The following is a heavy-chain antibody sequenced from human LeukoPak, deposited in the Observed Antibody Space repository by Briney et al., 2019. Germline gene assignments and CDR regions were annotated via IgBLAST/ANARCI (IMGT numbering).Heavy chain of an antibody. D-gene: IGHD3-3*01. V-gene: IGHV3-11*01. J-gene: IGHJ6*02. CDR3: ARDRITIFGVVTLYYYYGMAV. CDR1: GFTFSDYY. CDR2: ISSSGSTI. Sequence: GGSLRLSCAASGFTFSDYYMSWIRQAPGKGLEWVSYISSSGSTIYYADSVKGRFTISRDNAKNSLYLQMNSLRAEDTAVYYCARDRITIFGVVTLYYYYGMAVWGQGTTVTVSS.